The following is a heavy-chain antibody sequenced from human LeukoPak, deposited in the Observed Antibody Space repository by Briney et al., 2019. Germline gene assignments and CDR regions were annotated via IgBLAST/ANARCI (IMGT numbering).Heavy chain of an antibody. CDR2: INHSGST. CDR3: ARRLVPEYYFDY. V-gene: IGHV4-34*01. D-gene: IGHD3-9*01. J-gene: IGHJ4*02. CDR1: GGSFSGYY. Sequence: SETLSLTCAVYGGSFSGYYWSWIRQPPGKGLEWIGEINHSGSTNYNPSLKSRVTISVDTSKNQFSLKLSSVTAADTAVYYCARRLVPEYYFDYWGQGTLVNVSS.